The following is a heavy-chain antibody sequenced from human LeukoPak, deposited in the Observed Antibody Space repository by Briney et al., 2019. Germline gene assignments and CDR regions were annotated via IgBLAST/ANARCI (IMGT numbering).Heavy chain of an antibody. CDR1: GGTFSSYA. CDR2: IIPILGIA. J-gene: IGHJ5*02. V-gene: IGHV1-69*04. Sequence: GASVTVSCTASGGTFSSYAISWVRQAPGQGLEWMGRIIPILGIANYAQKFQGRVTITADKSTSTAYVELSSLRSEDTAVYYCARVFPDYVWGSYRPNWFDPWGQGTLVTVSS. D-gene: IGHD3-16*02. CDR3: ARVFPDYVWGSYRPNWFDP.